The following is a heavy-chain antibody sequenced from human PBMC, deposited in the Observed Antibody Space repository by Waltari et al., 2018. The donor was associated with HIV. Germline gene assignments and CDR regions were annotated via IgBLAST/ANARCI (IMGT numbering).Heavy chain of an antibody. CDR3: VRAGRSSDGFDV. CDR1: GFTFSRYW. J-gene: IGHJ3*01. CDR2: IVSDGAST. Sequence: EVQLVESGGGLVQPGGSLRLSCGASGFTFSRYWMHWVRQAPGKGLVWVSRIVSDGASTNYADSVKGRVTISRDNAKNTLSLQMNSLSVEDTAVYYCVRAGRSSDGFDVWGQGTMVTVSS. V-gene: IGHV3-74*01. D-gene: IGHD6-6*01.